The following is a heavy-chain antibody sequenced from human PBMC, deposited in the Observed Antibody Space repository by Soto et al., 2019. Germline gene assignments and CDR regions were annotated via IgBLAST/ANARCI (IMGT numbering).Heavy chain of an antibody. CDR2: IVYTGST. J-gene: IGHJ4*02. V-gene: IGHV4-30-4*01. Sequence: SETLSLTCSVSGGTINSGDYFWSWIRQPPGKGLEWIGSIVYTGSTYYSPSLKSRASMSMDTSKTLFALRLRSLTAADTAVYFCARVKATLYRHYYFDYWGQGTPVTVSS. CDR1: GGTINSGDYF. CDR3: ARVKATLYRHYYFDY. D-gene: IGHD5-12*01.